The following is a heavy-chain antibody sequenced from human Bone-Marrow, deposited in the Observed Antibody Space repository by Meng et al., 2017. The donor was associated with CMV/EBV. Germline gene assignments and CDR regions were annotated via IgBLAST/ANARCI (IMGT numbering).Heavy chain of an antibody. CDR2: IRYDGSNK. V-gene: IGHV3-30*02. J-gene: IGHJ5*02. Sequence: LQVGESGGGVVQPGGCLRLSCAASGFTFSSYGMHWVRQAPGQGLEWVAFIRYDGSNKYYADSVKGRFTISRDNSKNTLYLQMNSLRAEDTAVYYCAKGGYGDYNWFDPWGQGTLVTVSS. CDR1: GFTFSSYG. CDR3: AKGGYGDYNWFDP. D-gene: IGHD4-17*01.